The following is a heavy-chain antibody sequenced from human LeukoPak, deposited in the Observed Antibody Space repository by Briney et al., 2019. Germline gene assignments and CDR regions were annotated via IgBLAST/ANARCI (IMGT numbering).Heavy chain of an antibody. CDR1: GFTFGDYG. J-gene: IGHJ4*02. D-gene: IGHD2-21*02. V-gene: IGHV3-9*01. CDR3: VKDLGGYCGSICYPFDY. CDR2: ISWNSGTI. Sequence: PGRSLRLSCAASGFTFGDYGMHWVRQTPGKGLEWVSGISWNSGTISYADSVKGRFTISRDNTKNSLYLQMNSLRPEDTAFYYCVKDLGGYCGSICYPFDYWGQGTLVTVSS.